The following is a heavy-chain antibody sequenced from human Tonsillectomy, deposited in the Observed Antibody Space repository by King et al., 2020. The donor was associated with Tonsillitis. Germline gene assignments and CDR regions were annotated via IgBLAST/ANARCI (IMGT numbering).Heavy chain of an antibody. CDR1: GGSFSGYY. V-gene: IGHV4-34*01. CDR3: ASILVHHFVRGVYYYYMDV. Sequence: VQLQQWGAGLLKPSETLSLTCAVYGGSFSGYYWSWIRQPAGKGLEWIGEINHSGSTNYNPSLKSRVSIAVDTSKNQFSLKLSSVTAADTAVYYCASILVHHFVRGVYYYYMDVWGKGTTVTVSS. J-gene: IGHJ6*03. CDR2: INHSGST. D-gene: IGHD3-10*02.